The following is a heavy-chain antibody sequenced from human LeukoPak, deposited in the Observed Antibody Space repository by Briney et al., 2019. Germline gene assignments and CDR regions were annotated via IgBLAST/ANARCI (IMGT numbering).Heavy chain of an antibody. D-gene: IGHD3-10*01. J-gene: IGHJ4*02. CDR3: ATHEEGSYFGS. Sequence: SETLSLTCTVSGGSIRTSRPYWGWIRQSPGKGLEWIGSVYYVGNAYYRPSLLSRATISIDTSKTHISLRLTSVTAADTAVYYCATHEEGSYFGSWGQGALVTVSS. CDR1: GGSIRTSRPY. CDR2: VYYVGNA. V-gene: IGHV4-39*02.